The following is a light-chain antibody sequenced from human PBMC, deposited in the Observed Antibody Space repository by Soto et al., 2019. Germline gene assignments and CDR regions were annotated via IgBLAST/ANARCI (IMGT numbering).Light chain of an antibody. CDR3: QHYNSYSEA. CDR1: QSISGSY. Sequence: EIVLTQSPGTLSLSPGERVTLSCRASQSISGSYLAWYQQKRGQAPRLLVYGATTRATGIPDRFSGSGSGSDFTLTISSLQPDDFATYYCQHYNSYSEAFGQGTKVDIK. J-gene: IGKJ1*01. V-gene: IGKV3-20*01. CDR2: GAT.